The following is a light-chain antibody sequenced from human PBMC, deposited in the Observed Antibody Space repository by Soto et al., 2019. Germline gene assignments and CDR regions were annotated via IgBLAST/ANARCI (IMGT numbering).Light chain of an antibody. Sequence: HVTQSPSSLSASVGDRVTITCRASQGLSSYLAWYQQKQGKAPKLLIYAASTLQSGVPSRFSGSGSGTEFTLTISSRQPEDFATYYCKQINSYPIIFGQGTRLEF. CDR1: QGLSSY. CDR2: AAS. V-gene: IGKV1-9*01. J-gene: IGKJ5*01. CDR3: KQINSYPII.